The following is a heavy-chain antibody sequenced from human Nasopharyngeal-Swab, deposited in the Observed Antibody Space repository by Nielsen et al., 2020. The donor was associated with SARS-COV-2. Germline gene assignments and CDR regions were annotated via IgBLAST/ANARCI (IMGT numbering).Heavy chain of an antibody. CDR1: GFTFSSYA. J-gene: IGHJ6*02. V-gene: IGHV3-23*01. CDR2: ISGSGGST. CDR3: AKDGGWGYYYYGMDV. Sequence: GGSLRLSCAASGFTFSSYAMSWVRQAPGKELEWVSAISGSGGSTYYADSVKGRFTISRDNSKNTLYLQMNSLRAEDTAVYYCAKDGGWGYYYYGMDVWGQGTMVTVSS. D-gene: IGHD6-19*01.